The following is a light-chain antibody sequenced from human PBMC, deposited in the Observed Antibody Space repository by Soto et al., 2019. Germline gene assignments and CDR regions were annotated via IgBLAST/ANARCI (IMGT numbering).Light chain of an antibody. V-gene: IGKV1-8*01. Sequence: AIRMTQSPSSFSASTGDRVTITCRASQGFSSYLAWYQQKPGKAPKLLIYAASTLQSGVPSRFSGSGSGTDFTLTISCLQSEDFATYYCQQYYSYPRYTFGQGTKLENK. J-gene: IGKJ2*01. CDR3: QQYYSYPRYT. CDR2: AAS. CDR1: QGFSSY.